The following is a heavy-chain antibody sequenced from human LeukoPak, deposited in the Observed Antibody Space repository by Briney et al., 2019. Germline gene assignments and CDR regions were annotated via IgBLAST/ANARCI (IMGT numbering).Heavy chain of an antibody. Sequence: ASVKVSCKASGYTFTGYEIHWVRQATGQGLEWMGWMNPKSGNSAYAQKFQGRVTMTRDTSTSTVYMELSSLRSEDTAVYYCARGRDCSSTSCAFYYFDYWGQGTLVTVSS. CDR2: MNPKSGNS. D-gene: IGHD2-2*01. J-gene: IGHJ4*02. V-gene: IGHV1-8*02. CDR3: ARGRDCSSTSCAFYYFDY. CDR1: GYTFTGYE.